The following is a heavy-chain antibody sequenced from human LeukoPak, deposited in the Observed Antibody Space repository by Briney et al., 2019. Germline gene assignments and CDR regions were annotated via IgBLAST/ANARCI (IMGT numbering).Heavy chain of an antibody. J-gene: IGHJ4*02. CDR1: GGTFSSYA. D-gene: IGHD5/OR15-5a*01. Sequence: GASVKVSCKASGGTFSSYAISWVRQAPGQGLEWMGWINTNTGNPTYAQGFTGRFVFSLDTSVSTAYLQISSLKAEDTAVYYCARAAPGGYSVYYFDYWGQGTLVTVSS. CDR2: INTNTGNP. V-gene: IGHV7-4-1*02. CDR3: ARAAPGGYSVYYFDY.